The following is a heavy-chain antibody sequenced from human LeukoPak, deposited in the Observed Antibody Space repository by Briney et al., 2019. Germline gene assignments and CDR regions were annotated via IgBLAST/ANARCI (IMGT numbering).Heavy chain of an antibody. CDR2: INSDGSST. CDR1: GFTFSSYW. J-gene: IGHJ6*02. V-gene: IGHV3-74*01. Sequence: GGSLRLSCAASGFTFSSYWMHWVRQAPGKGLVWVSRINSDGSSTSYADSVKDRFTISRDNAKNTLYLRMNSLRAEDTAVYYCARGDQTYYYGSGSYYTPAGYGMDVWGQGTTVTVSS. D-gene: IGHD3-10*01. CDR3: ARGDQTYYYGSGSYYTPAGYGMDV.